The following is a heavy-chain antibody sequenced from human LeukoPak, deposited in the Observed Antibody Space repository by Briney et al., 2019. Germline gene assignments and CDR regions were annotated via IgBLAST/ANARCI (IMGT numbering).Heavy chain of an antibody. Sequence: SSETLSLTCTVSGGSISSGGYYWSWIRQHPGKGLEWIGYIYYSGSTYYNPSLKSRVTISVDTSKNQFSLKLSSVTAADTAVYYCARLSPIIKLRDAFDIWGQGTMVTVSS. CDR1: GGSISSGGYY. J-gene: IGHJ3*02. V-gene: IGHV4-31*03. CDR3: ARLSPIIKLRDAFDI. CDR2: IYYSGST.